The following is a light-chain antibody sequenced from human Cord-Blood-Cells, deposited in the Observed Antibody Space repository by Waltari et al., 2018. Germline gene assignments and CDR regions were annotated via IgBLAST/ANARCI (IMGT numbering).Light chain of an antibody. V-gene: IGLV2-23*01. J-gene: IGLJ2*01. CDR2: EGS. Sequence: QSALTQPASVSGSPGQSITISCTGTSSDVGSYNLVSWYQQHPGKAPKLMIYEGSKRTSGVSNRFSGSKSGNTASLTISGLQAEYEADYYCCSYAGSSTVVVGGGTKLTVL. CDR3: CSYAGSSTVV. CDR1: SSDVGSYNL.